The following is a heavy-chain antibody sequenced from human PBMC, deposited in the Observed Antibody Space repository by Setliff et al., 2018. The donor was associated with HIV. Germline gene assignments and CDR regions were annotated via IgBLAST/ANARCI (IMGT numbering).Heavy chain of an antibody. D-gene: IGHD4-4*01. CDR2: IKQYGSER. Sequence: GGSLRLSCTASESTFSNYWMSWVCQAPEKGMEWVANIKQYGSERYYLGSVKGRFTISRENAKNSLYLQMTDLRVADTAVYYFVPESNTFGYWGPGTLVTVSS. V-gene: IGHV3-7*03. CDR1: ESTFSNYW. J-gene: IGHJ4*02. CDR3: VPESNTFGY.